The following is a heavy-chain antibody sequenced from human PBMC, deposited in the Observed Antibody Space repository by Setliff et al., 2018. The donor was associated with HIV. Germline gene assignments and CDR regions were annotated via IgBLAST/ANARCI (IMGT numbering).Heavy chain of an antibody. CDR2: ITNDVSAT. CDR1: GFAFSHYW. CDR3: TTGPYNGYSY. Sequence: SGFAFSHYWMHWVRQAPGKGLVWVSRITNDVSATTYADFVKGRFTISRDNAKNMVYLQMNSLRVEDTAIYYCTTGPYNGYSYWGQGTLVTVSS. V-gene: IGHV3-74*01. J-gene: IGHJ4*02. D-gene: IGHD5-12*01.